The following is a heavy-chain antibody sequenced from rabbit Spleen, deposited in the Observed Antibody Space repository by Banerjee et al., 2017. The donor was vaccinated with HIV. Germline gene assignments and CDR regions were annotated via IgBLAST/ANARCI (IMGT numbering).Heavy chain of an antibody. CDR1: GFSFSGDYW. V-gene: IGHV1S45*01. CDR2: MHANSGGT. Sequence: QEQLVESGGGLVKPEGSLKLSCTASGFSFSGDYWIYWIRQAPGKGLEWIACMHANSGGTYYATWANGRFTISETSSTTVTLQMTSLTAADTGTYFCARDNGGSSGYSFNLWGPGTLVTVS. D-gene: IGHD1-1*01. J-gene: IGHJ4*01. CDR3: ARDNGGSSGYSFNL.